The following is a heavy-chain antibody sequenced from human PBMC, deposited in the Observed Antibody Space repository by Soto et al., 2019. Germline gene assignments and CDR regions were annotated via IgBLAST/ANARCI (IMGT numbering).Heavy chain of an antibody. Sequence: ASVKVSCKASGYTFTSYGISWVRQAPGQGLEWMGWISAYNGNTNYAQKPQGRVTMTTDTSTSTAYMELRSLRSDDTAVYYCARDRAYYDFWSGYYTPIDAFDIWGQGTMVTVSS. CDR2: ISAYNGNT. J-gene: IGHJ3*02. CDR3: ARDRAYYDFWSGYYTPIDAFDI. V-gene: IGHV1-18*04. D-gene: IGHD3-3*01. CDR1: GYTFTSYG.